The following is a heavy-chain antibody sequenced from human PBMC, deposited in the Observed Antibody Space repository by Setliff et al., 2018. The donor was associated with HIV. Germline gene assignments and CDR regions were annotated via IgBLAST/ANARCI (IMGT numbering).Heavy chain of an antibody. V-gene: IGHV1-3*01. D-gene: IGHD5-12*01. CDR1: GYTFTSYA. CDR3: ARDGGYSVHQWFGDAFDI. Sequence: ASVKVSCKASGYTFTSYALHWVRQAPGQRLEWMGWINAGNGHTKYSQKFQGRVTMTTDTTTSTAYMELRSLRSDDTAVYYCARDGGYSVHQWFGDAFDIWGQGTIVTVSS. CDR2: INAGNGHT. J-gene: IGHJ3*02.